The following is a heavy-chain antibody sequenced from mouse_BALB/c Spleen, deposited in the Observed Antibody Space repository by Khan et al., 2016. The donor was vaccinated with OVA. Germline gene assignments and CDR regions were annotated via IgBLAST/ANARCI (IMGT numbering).Heavy chain of an antibody. Sequence: QVQLQQSGAELVRPGASVKLSCKTSGYTFTSYWIHWVKQRSGQGLEWIARIYPGTDNTYYNEKLKDKATLTADKSSSTAYMQLSSLKSEDSAVCFGTREEALYYFDYWGQGTTLTVSS. CDR1: GYTFTSYW. CDR2: IYPGTDNT. D-gene: IGHD3-2*02. V-gene: IGHV1S132*01. J-gene: IGHJ2*01. CDR3: TREEALYYFDY.